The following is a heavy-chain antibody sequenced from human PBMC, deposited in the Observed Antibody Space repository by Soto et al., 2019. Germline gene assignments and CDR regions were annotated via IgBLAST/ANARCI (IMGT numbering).Heavy chain of an antibody. Sequence: HPGGSLRLSCAASGFTFSSYAMSWVRQAPGKGLEWVSAISGSGGSTYYADSVKGRFTISRDNSKNTLYLQMNSLRAEDTAVYYCAKDSKYYDFWSGPDAPDAFDIWGQGTMVTVSS. CDR3: AKDSKYYDFWSGPDAPDAFDI. J-gene: IGHJ3*02. CDR2: ISGSGGST. CDR1: GFTFSSYA. V-gene: IGHV3-23*01. D-gene: IGHD3-3*01.